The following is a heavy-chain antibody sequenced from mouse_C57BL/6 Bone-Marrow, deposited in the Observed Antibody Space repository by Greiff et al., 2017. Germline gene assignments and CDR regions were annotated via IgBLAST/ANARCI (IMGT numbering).Heavy chain of an antibody. CDR2: IDPETGGT. J-gene: IGHJ4*01. CDR1: GYTFTDYE. Sequence: QVQLQQSGAELVRPGASVTLSCKASGYTFTDYEMHWVKQTPVHGLEWIGAIDPETGGTAYNQKFKGKAILTADKSSSTAYMELRSLTSEDSAVYYCTRGKGNHLWAMDYWGQGTSVTVSS. CDR3: TRGKGNHLWAMDY. V-gene: IGHV1-15*01. D-gene: IGHD2-1*01.